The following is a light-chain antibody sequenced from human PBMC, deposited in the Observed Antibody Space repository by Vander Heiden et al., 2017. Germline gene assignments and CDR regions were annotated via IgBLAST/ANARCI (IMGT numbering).Light chain of an antibody. CDR2: DAS. CDR3: QQRSNWPRMYT. J-gene: IGKJ2*01. V-gene: IGKV3-11*01. Sequence: EIVLTQSPATLSLSPGERATLHCRASQSVSSYLAWYQQKPDQAPRLLIYDASNRATGIPARFSGSGSGTDFTLTISSLEPEDFAVYYCQQRSNWPRMYTFGQGTKLEIK. CDR1: QSVSSY.